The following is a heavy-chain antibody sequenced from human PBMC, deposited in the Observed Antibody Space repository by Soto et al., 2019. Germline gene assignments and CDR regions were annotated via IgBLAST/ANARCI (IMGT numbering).Heavy chain of an antibody. CDR3: SKGRWTVGHCSGGSCYDGMDV. V-gene: IGHV1-2*02. D-gene: IGHD2-15*01. J-gene: IGHJ6*02. Sequence: ASVKVSCKSSGYTFIGFSLHWVRQAPGQGLEWMGWINPKNGDTYYAQKFQGRVTMTRDTSINTVYMELNSLKSDDTAVYYCSKGRWTVGHCSGGSCYDGMDVWGQGTTVTVSS. CDR2: INPKNGDT. CDR1: GYTFIGFS.